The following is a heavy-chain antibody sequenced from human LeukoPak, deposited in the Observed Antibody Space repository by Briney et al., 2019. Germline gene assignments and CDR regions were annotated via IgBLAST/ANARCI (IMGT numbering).Heavy chain of an antibody. CDR3: ARDRDGYNY. J-gene: IGHJ4*02. D-gene: IGHD5-24*01. CDR1: GFTFSNSL. V-gene: IGHV3-74*01. Sequence: GGSLRLSCAASGFTFSNSLMHWVRQVPGKELVWVARIDTDGSTTHYADSVKRRFTISRDNAKNTLYLQMNSLRAEDTAVYYCARDRDGYNYWGQGTLVTVSS. CDR2: IDTDGSTT.